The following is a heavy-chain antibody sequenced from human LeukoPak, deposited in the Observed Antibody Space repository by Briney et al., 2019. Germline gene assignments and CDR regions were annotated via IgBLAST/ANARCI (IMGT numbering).Heavy chain of an antibody. CDR3: ARQSSSWSRLFDY. D-gene: IGHD6-13*01. Sequence: ASVKVSCKASGYTFTSYDINWVRQATGQGLEWMGWMNPNSGNTDYAQKFQGRVAITRNTSISTAYMELSSLRSEDTAVYYCARQSSSWSRLFDYWGQGTLVTISS. J-gene: IGHJ4*02. CDR2: MNPNSGNT. CDR1: GYTFTSYD. V-gene: IGHV1-8*03.